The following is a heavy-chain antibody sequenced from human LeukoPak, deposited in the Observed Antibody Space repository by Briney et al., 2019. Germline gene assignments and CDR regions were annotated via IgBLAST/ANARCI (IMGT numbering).Heavy chain of an antibody. V-gene: IGHV1-46*01. CDR3: GRWAGSSTRDGFWSGPFNF. CDR1: GYTFTSYY. CDR2: INPTGGNT. J-gene: IGHJ4*02. Sequence: ASVKVSCKASGYTFTSYYMHWVRQAPGQGLEWMGLINPTGGNTGYAQKFQGRVTMTTDTSTSTAYMELRSLRSDDTAVYYCGRWAGSSTRDGFWSGPFNFWGQGTLVSVSS. D-gene: IGHD3-3*01.